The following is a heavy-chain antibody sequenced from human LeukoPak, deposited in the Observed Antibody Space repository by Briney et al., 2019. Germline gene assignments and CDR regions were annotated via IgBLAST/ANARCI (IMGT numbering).Heavy chain of an antibody. Sequence: PSETLSLTCTVSDVHFSSYSWNWLRQHPGRALECIGYIYYSGSTIYNPSLRSRVTISIDTPKNQFSLKLTSVTAADTAVYYCARLRDRDAFDIGGGRTMVTVSS. J-gene: IGHJ3*02. CDR1: DVHFSSYS. CDR2: IYYSGST. V-gene: IGHV4-59*08. CDR3: ARLRDRDAFDI.